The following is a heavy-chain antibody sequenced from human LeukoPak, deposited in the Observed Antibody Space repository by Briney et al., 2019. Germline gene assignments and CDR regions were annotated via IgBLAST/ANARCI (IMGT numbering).Heavy chain of an antibody. CDR2: MSASSGNT. Sequence: ASVKVSCKTSGYTFTDYFVHWVRQATGQGLEWLGWMSASSGNTGYAQKFQGRVSMTRATSITTAYLELSSLTFEDTAVYYCARTPPKGDIDYWGQGTLVTVSS. J-gene: IGHJ4*02. CDR1: GYTFTDYF. CDR3: ARTPPKGDIDY. V-gene: IGHV1-8*02. D-gene: IGHD2-21*02.